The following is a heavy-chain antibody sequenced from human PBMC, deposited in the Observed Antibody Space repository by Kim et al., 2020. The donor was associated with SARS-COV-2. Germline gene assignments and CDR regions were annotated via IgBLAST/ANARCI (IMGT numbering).Heavy chain of an antibody. Sequence: GGSLRLSCAASGFTFSRHWMHWVRQAPGKGLMWISRINTDDTIIDYADSVKGRFTISRDNAKSTLYLQMNSLRDEDTAVYYCVRDSSATYWGQGTLVTAS. CDR3: VRDSSATY. J-gene: IGHJ4*02. D-gene: IGHD3-22*01. CDR1: GFTFSRHW. V-gene: IGHV3-74*01. CDR2: INTDDTII.